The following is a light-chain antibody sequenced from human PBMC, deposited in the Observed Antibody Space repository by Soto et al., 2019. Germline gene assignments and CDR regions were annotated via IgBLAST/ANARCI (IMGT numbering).Light chain of an antibody. CDR3: QQYGSSPPG. CDR1: QSVSSN. V-gene: IGKV3-15*01. J-gene: IGKJ3*01. Sequence: EIGMTQSPATLSVSPGERATLSCRASQSVSSNLAWYQQKPGQAPRLLIYGASTRATGIPARFSGSGSGTEFTLTISSLQSEDFAVYYCQQYGSSPPGFGPGTKVDI. CDR2: GAS.